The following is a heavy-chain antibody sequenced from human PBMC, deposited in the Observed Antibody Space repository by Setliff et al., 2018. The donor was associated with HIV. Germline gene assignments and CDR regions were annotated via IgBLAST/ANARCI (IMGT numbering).Heavy chain of an antibody. CDR1: GFIFSRYE. V-gene: IGHV3-48*03. Sequence: LRLSCAVSGFIFSRYEMNWVRQAPGKGLEWISYISSSGNDVKYADSVKGRFTISRDNAKNSLYLQLNSLRADDTSVYYCAREVGAPDYFDSWGQGTLVT. CDR2: ISSSGNDV. CDR3: AREVGAPDYFDS. D-gene: IGHD1-26*01. J-gene: IGHJ4*02.